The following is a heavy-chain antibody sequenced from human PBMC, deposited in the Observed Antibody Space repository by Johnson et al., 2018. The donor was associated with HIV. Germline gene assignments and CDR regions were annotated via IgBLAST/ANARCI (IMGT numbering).Heavy chain of an antibody. CDR2: MGTAGDT. Sequence: VHLVESGGGVVQPGGSLRLSCAASGFTFSSYDMHWVRQATGKGLEWVSTMGTAGDTYYAGSVKGRFTVSRENAKNSLYLQMNSLRAGDTAVYYCARGGSRTTIFGVDINLGGFDIWGQGTRVTVSS. J-gene: IGHJ3*02. V-gene: IGHV3-13*01. D-gene: IGHD3-3*01. CDR3: ARGGSRTTIFGVDINLGGFDI. CDR1: GFTFSSYD.